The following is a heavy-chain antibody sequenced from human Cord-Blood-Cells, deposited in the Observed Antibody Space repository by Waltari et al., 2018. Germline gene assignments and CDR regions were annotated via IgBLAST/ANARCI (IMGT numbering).Heavy chain of an antibody. CDR2: INAGNGNT. J-gene: IGHJ5*02. CDR1: GYTFTSYA. D-gene: IGHD3-10*01. Sequence: QVQLVQSWAEVKKPGASVKVSCKASGYTFTSYAMHWVRQAPGKRLEWMGWINAGNGNTKYSQKFQGRVTITRDTSASTAYMELSSLRSEDTAVYYCARSDYYGSGSYFRSWFDPWGQGTLVTVSS. CDR3: ARSDYYGSGSYFRSWFDP. V-gene: IGHV1-3*01.